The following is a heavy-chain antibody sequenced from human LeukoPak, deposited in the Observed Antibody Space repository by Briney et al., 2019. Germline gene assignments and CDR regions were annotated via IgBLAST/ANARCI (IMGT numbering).Heavy chain of an antibody. CDR2: IYYSGST. CDR3: ARAWYDFWRGRDLYYYYYMDV. V-gene: IGHV4-59*01. Sequence: PSETLSLTCTVSGGSISSYYWSWIRQPPGKGLEWIGYIYYSGSTNYNPSLKRRVTRSVDTSKNQYPLKLSSVPAADTAVYYCARAWYDFWRGRDLYYYYYMDVWGKGTTVTVSS. J-gene: IGHJ6*03. CDR1: GGSISSYY. D-gene: IGHD3-3*01.